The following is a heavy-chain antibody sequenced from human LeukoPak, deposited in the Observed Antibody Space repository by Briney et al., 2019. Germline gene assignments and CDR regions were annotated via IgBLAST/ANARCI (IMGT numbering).Heavy chain of an antibody. CDR1: GFTFSSYS. CDR3: ARDQSGQDDFWSGYPKQFDY. J-gene: IGHJ4*02. D-gene: IGHD3-3*01. Sequence: GGSLRLSCAASGFTFSSYSMNWVRQAPGKGLEWVSSISSSSSYIYYADSVKGRFTISRDNAKNSLYLQMNSLRAEDTAVYYCARDQSGQDDFWSGYPKQFDYWDQGTLVTVSS. V-gene: IGHV3-21*01. CDR2: ISSSSSYI.